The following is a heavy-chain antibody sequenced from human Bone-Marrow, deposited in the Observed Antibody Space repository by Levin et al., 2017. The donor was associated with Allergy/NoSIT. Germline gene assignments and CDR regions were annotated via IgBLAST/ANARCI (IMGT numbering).Heavy chain of an antibody. CDR1: GYTFTSYY. Sequence: VASVKVSCKASGYTFTSYYMHWVRQAPGQGLEWMGIINPSGGSTTYAQKFQGRVTMTRDTSTSTVYMELRSLRSEDTAVYYCTRDRIAVAATGGDYWGQGTLVTVSS. CDR3: TRDRIAVAATGGDY. J-gene: IGHJ4*02. V-gene: IGHV1-46*01. CDR2: INPSGGST. D-gene: IGHD6-19*01.